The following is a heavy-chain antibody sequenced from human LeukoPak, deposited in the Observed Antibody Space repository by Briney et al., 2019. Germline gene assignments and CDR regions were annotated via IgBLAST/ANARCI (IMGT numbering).Heavy chain of an antibody. J-gene: IGHJ1*01. Sequence: PGGSLRLSCAASGFTFSIYSMSGVRQAPGRGLEWGSIISDSGANTYYADSVRGRFTISRDNSKNTLYLKMTSLTAEDTAVYYCPNGGAQVTWNSQNWGQGTLVTVSS. D-gene: IGHD1-7*01. V-gene: IGHV3-23*01. CDR1: GFTFSIYS. CDR2: ISDSGANT. CDR3: PNGGAQVTWNSQN.